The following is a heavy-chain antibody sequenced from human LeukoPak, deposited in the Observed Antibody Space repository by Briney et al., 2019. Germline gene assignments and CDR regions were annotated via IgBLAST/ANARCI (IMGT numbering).Heavy chain of an antibody. Sequence: GGSLRLSCAASGFTFSSYWMSWVRQAPGKGLAWVANIKQDGSEKYYVDSVKGRFTISRDNAKNSLYLQMNSLRAEDTAVSYCARSEYYSGGSCKQYYYYGMDVWGQGTTVTVSS. D-gene: IGHD2-15*01. J-gene: IGHJ6*02. V-gene: IGHV3-7*01. CDR1: GFTFSSYW. CDR2: IKQDGSEK. CDR3: ARSEYYSGGSCKQYYYYGMDV.